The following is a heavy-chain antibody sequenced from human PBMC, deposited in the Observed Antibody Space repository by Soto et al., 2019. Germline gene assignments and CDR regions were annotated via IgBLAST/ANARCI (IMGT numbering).Heavy chain of an antibody. CDR2: IIPIFGTA. CDR3: ASNPSMVSYPVSHLDY. J-gene: IGHJ4*02. Sequence: QVQLVQSGAEVKKPGASVKVSCKASGYTFTSYAMNWVRQATGQGLEWMGRIIPIFGTANYAQKFQGRVTITADESTSTAYMELRSLRSADTDVYYCASNPSMVSYPVSHLDYWGQGTLVTVSS. D-gene: IGHD1-26*01. V-gene: IGHV1-69*13. CDR1: GYTFTSYA.